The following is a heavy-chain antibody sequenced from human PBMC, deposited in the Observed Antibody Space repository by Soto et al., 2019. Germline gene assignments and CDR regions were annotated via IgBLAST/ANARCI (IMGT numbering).Heavy chain of an antibody. CDR1: GFSLSNARMG. CDR2: IFSNDEK. Sequence: QVTLKESGPVLVKPTETLTLICTVSGFSLSNARMGVSWIRQPPGKALEWLAHIFSNDEKSYSTSLKSRLTISKDTSKSQVVLTMTNMDPVDTATYYCARTQPGAAGTHFDYWGQGTLVTVSS. D-gene: IGHD6-13*01. J-gene: IGHJ4*02. V-gene: IGHV2-26*01. CDR3: ARTQPGAAGTHFDY.